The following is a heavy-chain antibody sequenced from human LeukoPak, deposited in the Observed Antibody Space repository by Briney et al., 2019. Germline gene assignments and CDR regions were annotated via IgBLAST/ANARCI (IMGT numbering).Heavy chain of an antibody. V-gene: IGHV4-39*01. CDR1: GGSISSSGYY. Sequence: PSETLSLTCTVSGGSISSSGYYWGWVRQPPGKGLEWIGGIYYSGSTYYNPSLKSRVTISVDTSKNQFSLKLSSVTAADTAVYYCARHQGAYYLNWYFDLWGRGTLVTVSS. D-gene: IGHD3-3*01. CDR3: ARHQGAYYLNWYFDL. CDR2: IYYSGST. J-gene: IGHJ2*01.